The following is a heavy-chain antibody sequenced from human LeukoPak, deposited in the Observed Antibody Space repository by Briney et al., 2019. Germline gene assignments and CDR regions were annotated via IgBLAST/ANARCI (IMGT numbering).Heavy chain of an antibody. CDR3: ARDHIGDGRFDP. V-gene: IGHV1-69*04. D-gene: IGHD3-10*01. J-gene: IGHJ5*02. CDR1: GYTFTSYA. CDR2: IIPILGIA. Sequence: SVKVSCKASGYTFTSYAISWVRQAPGQGLEWMGRIIPILGIANYAQKFQGRVTITADKSTSTAYMELSSLRSEDTAVYYCARDHIGDGRFDPWGQGTLVTVSS.